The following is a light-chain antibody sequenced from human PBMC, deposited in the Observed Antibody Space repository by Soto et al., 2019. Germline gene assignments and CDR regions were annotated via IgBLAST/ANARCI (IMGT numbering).Light chain of an antibody. Sequence: EIVLTQSPGTLSLSPGERATLSCRASRSVSSSYLAWCQQKPGQAPRLLIYGASSRATGIPDRFSGSGSGTDFTLTISRLEPEDFAVYYCQQYGSSPPYTFGQGTKPEIK. CDR3: QQYGSSPPYT. J-gene: IGKJ2*01. CDR2: GAS. CDR1: RSVSSSY. V-gene: IGKV3-20*01.